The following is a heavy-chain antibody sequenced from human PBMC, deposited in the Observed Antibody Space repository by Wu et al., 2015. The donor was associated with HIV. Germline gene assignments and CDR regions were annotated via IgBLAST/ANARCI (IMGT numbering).Heavy chain of an antibody. CDR2: YNHSGST. CDR3: ARGVGRRRLLLRYEENYFDY. CDR1: VGPSVVTT. J-gene: IGHJ4*02. V-gene: IGHV4-34*01. D-gene: IGHD3-9*01. Sequence: VQLQQWGGRTVEDFGDPVPNLALSMVGPSVVTTGAGSASPHGKGAWSGLVKYNHSGSTNYSPSLKSRVTISVDTSKNQFSLKLSSVTAADTAVYYCARGVGRRRLLLRYEENYFDYWGQGTLVTVSS.